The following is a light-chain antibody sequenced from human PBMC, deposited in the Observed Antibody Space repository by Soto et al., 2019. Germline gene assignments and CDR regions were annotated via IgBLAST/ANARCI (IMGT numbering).Light chain of an antibody. CDR1: QDIRSD. J-gene: IGKJ4*01. V-gene: IGKV1-17*01. Sequence: DIPMTQSPSSLSASAGDRVTITCRASQDIRSDLGWYQQKPGKAPKRLIYAASSLQSGVPSRFSGSGSGTEFTLTISSLQPEDFATYYCLQHNSYPLTFGGGTKVEF. CDR2: AAS. CDR3: LQHNSYPLT.